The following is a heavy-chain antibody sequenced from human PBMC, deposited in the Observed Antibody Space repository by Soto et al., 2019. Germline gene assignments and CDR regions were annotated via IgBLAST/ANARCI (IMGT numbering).Heavy chain of an antibody. J-gene: IGHJ6*02. CDR1: GGSFSGYY. CDR2: INHSGST. V-gene: IGHV4-34*01. CDR3: ARGSINVDIVATTTEYYYYGMDV. Sequence: QVQLQQWGAGLLKPSETLSLTCAVYGGSFSGYYWSWIRQPPGKGLEWIGEINHSGSTNYNPSLKSRVTISVDTSKNQFSLKLSSVTAADTAVYYCARGSINVDIVATTTEYYYYGMDVWGQGTTVTVSS. D-gene: IGHD5-12*01.